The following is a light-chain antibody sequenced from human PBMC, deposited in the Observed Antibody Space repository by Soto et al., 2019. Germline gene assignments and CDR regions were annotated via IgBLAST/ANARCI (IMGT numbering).Light chain of an antibody. J-gene: IGLJ3*02. CDR2: EVT. CDR1: SSDVGGINY. Sequence: QSALTQPASVSGSPGQSITISCTGTSSDVGGINYVSWYQQHPDKAPKLMIYEVTDRPSGVSNRFSGSKSGNTASLTISGLQSEDEADYYCSSYTSSSTLVFGGGTKVTVL. CDR3: SSYTSSSTLV. V-gene: IGLV2-14*01.